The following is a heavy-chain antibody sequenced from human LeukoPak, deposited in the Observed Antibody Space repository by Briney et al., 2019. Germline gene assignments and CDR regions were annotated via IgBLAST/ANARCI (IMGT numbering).Heavy chain of an antibody. V-gene: IGHV4-59*01. CDR2: IYYSGST. CDR1: GGSISSYY. Sequence: SETLSLTCTVSGGSISSYYWSWIRQPPGKGLEWIGYIYYSGSTNYNPSLKSRVTISVDTSKNQFSLKLSSVTAADTAVYYCASAMVRDTGKYFQHWGQGTQVTVSS. D-gene: IGHD3-10*01. CDR3: ASAMVRDTGKYFQH. J-gene: IGHJ1*01.